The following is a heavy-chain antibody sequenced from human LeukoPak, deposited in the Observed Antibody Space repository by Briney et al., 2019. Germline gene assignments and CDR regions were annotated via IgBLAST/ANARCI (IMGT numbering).Heavy chain of an antibody. V-gene: IGHV3-21*01. Sequence: PGGSLRLSCAASGFTFSTYSMNWARQAPGKRLEWVSSISTGSSYMYYADSVKGRFIISRDNAKNSLYQQMNSLRVEDTAVYYCAGTAAGTDYWGQGTLVTVSS. CDR3: AGTAAGTDY. J-gene: IGHJ4*02. CDR2: ISTGSSYM. D-gene: IGHD6-13*01. CDR1: GFTFSTYS.